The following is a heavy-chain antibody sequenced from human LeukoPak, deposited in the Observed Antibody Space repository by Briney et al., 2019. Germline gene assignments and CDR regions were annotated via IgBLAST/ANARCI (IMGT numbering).Heavy chain of an antibody. CDR2: IYYSGST. V-gene: IGHV4-61*10. CDR1: GGSISSGSYY. J-gene: IGHJ5*02. D-gene: IGHD3-22*01. Sequence: SETLSLTCTVSGGSISSGSYYWSWIRQPAGKGLEWIGYIYYSGSTNYNPSLKSRVTISVDTSKNQFSLKLSSVTAADTAVYYCARGRRYYDRETQPRVWFDPWGQGTLVTVSS. CDR3: ARGRRYYDRETQPRVWFDP.